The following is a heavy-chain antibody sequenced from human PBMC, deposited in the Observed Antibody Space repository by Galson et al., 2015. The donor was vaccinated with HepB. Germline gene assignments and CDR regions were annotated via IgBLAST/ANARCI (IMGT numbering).Heavy chain of an antibody. CDR2: TYYRSKWYN. CDR3: ARHPGYCSGGSCWGYNWFDP. D-gene: IGHD2-15*01. J-gene: IGHJ5*02. Sequence: CAISGDSVSSNSAAWNWIRQSPSRGLEWLGRTYYRSKWYNDYAVSVKSRITINPDTSKNQFSLQLNSVTPEDTAVYYCARHPGYCSGGSCWGYNWFDPWGQGTLVTVSS. CDR1: GDSVSSNSAA. V-gene: IGHV6-1*01.